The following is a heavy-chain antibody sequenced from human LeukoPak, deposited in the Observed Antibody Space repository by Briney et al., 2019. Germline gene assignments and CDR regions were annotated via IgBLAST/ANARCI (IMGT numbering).Heavy chain of an antibody. CDR2: INPSGGST. J-gene: IGHJ3*02. V-gene: IGHV1-46*01. CDR1: GYTFTSYY. CDR3: ARDSAPPRYYDILTGPEWNAFDI. Sequence: ASVKVSRKASGYTFTSYYMHWVRQAPGQGLEWMGIINPSGGSTSYAQKFQGRVTMTRDTSTSTVYMELSSLRSEDTAVYYCARDSAPPRYYDILTGPEWNAFDIWGQGTMVTVSS. D-gene: IGHD3-9*01.